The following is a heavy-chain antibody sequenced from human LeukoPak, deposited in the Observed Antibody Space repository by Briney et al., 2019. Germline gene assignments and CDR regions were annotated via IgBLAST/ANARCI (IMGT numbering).Heavy chain of an antibody. CDR3: ARSMVGGVIVIVY. V-gene: IGHV4-38-2*01. Sequence: KPSETLSLTCAVSGYSISSGYYWGWSRRPPGKGLEWIGSIYHSGSTYYNPSLKSRVTISVDTSKNQFSLKLSSVTAADTAVYYCARSMVGGVIVIVYWGQGTLVTVSS. CDR1: GYSISSGYY. D-gene: IGHD3-16*02. J-gene: IGHJ4*02. CDR2: IYHSGST.